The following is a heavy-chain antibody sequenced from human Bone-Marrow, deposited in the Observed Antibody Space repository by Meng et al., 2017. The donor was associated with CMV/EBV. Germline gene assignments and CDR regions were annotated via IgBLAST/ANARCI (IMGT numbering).Heavy chain of an antibody. CDR3: AKDTPIHDSSGSTPYFDY. Sequence: GESLKISCAASGFTFSSYGMHWVRQAPGKGLEWVAVISYDGSNKYYADSVKGRFTISRDNSKNTLYLQMNSLRAEDTAVYYCAKDTPIHDSSGSTPYFDYWGQGTLVTVSS. V-gene: IGHV3-30*19. CDR2: ISYDGSNK. CDR1: GFTFSSYG. J-gene: IGHJ4*02. D-gene: IGHD3-22*01.